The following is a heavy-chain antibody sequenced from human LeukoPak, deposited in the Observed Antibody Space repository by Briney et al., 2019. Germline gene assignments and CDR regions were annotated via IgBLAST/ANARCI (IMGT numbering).Heavy chain of an antibody. D-gene: IGHD1-26*01. V-gene: IGHV3-21*01. J-gene: IGHJ4*02. Sequence: GGSLRLSCAASGFSFSSYTMNWVRQAPGKGLEWVSSVSSWSTYIYYADSVKGRFTISRDNANNSLHLQMHSLRAEDTAVYYCARDPFSEGFDSGLHYGQNGGWGQGTLVTVSS. CDR1: GFSFSSYT. CDR3: ARDPFSEGFDSGLHYGQNGG. CDR2: VSSWSTYI.